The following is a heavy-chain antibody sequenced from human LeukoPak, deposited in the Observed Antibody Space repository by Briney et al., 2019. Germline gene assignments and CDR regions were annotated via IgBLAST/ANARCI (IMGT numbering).Heavy chain of an antibody. CDR2: IYPGDSDT. CDR3: ARTVDCGGDCYMGGDAFDI. D-gene: IGHD2-21*02. J-gene: IGHJ3*02. CDR1: GYSFTTYW. Sequence: GESLKISCKASGYSFTTYWIGWVRQMPGKGLEWMGIIYPGDSDTRYSPSFQGQVTISADKSITTAYLQWSSLKASDTAMYYCARTVDCGGDCYMGGDAFDIWGQGTMVTVSS. V-gene: IGHV5-51*01.